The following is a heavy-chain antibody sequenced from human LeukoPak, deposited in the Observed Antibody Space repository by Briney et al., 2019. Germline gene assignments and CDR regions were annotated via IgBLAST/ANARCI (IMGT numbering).Heavy chain of an antibody. CDR2: IYWDDDK. D-gene: IGHD6-13*01. CDR3: AHSKLVPGPLDY. Sequence: SGPTLVKPTQTLTLTCTFSGFSLSTSGVGVGWIRQPPGKALEWLALIYWDDDKRYSPSLKSRLTITKDTSKNQEVLTMTNMDPVDTATYYCAHSKLVPGPLDYWGQGTLVTVSS. V-gene: IGHV2-5*02. J-gene: IGHJ4*02. CDR1: GFSLSTSGVG.